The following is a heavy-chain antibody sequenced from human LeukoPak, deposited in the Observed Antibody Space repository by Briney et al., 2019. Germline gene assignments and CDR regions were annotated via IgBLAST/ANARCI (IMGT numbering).Heavy chain of an antibody. Sequence: SETLSLTRTVSGGSISSYYWSWIRQPAGKGLEWIGRIYTSGSTNYNPSLKSRVTMSVDTSKNQFSLKLSSVTAADTAVYYCARDNRECTNGVCYPDSYYVMDVWGQGTTVTVSS. J-gene: IGHJ6*02. CDR3: ARDNRECTNGVCYPDSYYVMDV. CDR1: GGSISSYY. CDR2: IYTSGST. V-gene: IGHV4-4*07. D-gene: IGHD2-8*01.